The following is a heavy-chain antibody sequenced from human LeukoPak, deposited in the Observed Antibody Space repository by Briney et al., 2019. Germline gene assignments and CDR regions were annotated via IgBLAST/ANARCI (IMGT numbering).Heavy chain of an antibody. V-gene: IGHV1-69*06. Sequence: SVKVSCKASGGTFSSYAISWVRQAPGQGLEWMGRIIPIFGTANYAQKFQGRVTITADKSTSTAYMELSSLRTEDTAVYYCARDWSRGYCTNGVCYAGRGFDYWGQGTLVTVSS. CDR2: IIPIFGTA. CDR3: ARDWSRGYCTNGVCYAGRGFDY. D-gene: IGHD2-8*01. J-gene: IGHJ4*02. CDR1: GGTFSSYA.